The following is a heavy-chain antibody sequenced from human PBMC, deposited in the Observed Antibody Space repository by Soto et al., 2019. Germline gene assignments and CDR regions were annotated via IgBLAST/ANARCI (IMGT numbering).Heavy chain of an antibody. CDR1: GFTFSNYA. J-gene: IGHJ4*02. Sequence: EVHLLEFGGGLVQRGGSLRLSCAASGFTFSNYAMNWVRQAPGKGLEWVSGITGSGGATFYADSVKGRFTISRDNSKNTVYLKVNSVRADDTAVYYCAKEYPSISKAPSDYWGQGALVTVSS. V-gene: IGHV3-23*01. D-gene: IGHD3-3*02. CDR3: AKEYPSISKAPSDY. CDR2: ITGSGGAT.